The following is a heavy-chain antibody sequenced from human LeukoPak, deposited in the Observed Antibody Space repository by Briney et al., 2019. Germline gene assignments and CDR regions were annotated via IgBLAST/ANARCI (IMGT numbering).Heavy chain of an antibody. D-gene: IGHD1-26*01. J-gene: IGHJ2*01. CDR2: IYYSGST. CDR3: ARDYQYSGIWYFDL. CDR1: GGSISSSSYY. V-gene: IGHV4-39*07. Sequence: PSETLSLTCIVSGGSISSSSYYWGWIRQPPGKGLEWIGSIYYSGSTHYNPSLKSRVTISVDMSKNQFSLKLSSVTAADTAVYYCARDYQYSGIWYFDLWGRGTLVTVSS.